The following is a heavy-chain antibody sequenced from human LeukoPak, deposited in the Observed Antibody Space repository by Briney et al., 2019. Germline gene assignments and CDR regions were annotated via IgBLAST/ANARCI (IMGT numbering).Heavy chain of an antibody. CDR2: IRHDGSNK. V-gene: IGHV3-30*02. CDR3: AKDLMGGLGGY. Sequence: GGSLRLSCAASGFTFSAYDMHWVRQAPGKGLEWVAFIRHDGSNKYYADSVKGRFTISRDNSKNTLFLQMNSLRAEDTAVYYCAKDLMGGLGGYWGQGTLVTVSS. D-gene: IGHD3-16*01. J-gene: IGHJ4*02. CDR1: GFTFSAYD.